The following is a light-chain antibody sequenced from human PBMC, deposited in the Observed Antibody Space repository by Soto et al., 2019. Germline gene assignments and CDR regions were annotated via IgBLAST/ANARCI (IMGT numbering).Light chain of an antibody. CDR1: SSNIGSTS. V-gene: IGLV1-44*01. CDR3: AAWDDRLKGYV. Sequence: QSLLTQAPSASGAPWQRVTISCSGSSSNIGSTSISWYRQLPGTAPKLLIYRDNRRPSGVPDRFSGSKSGTSGSLAISGLQSEDEADYYCAAWDDRLKGYVFGSGTKVTVL. CDR2: RDN. J-gene: IGLJ1*01.